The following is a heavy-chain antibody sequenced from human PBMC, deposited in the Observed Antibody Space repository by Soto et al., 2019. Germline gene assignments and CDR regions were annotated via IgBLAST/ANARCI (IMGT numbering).Heavy chain of an antibody. CDR2: ISSSSGST. D-gene: IGHD5-12*01. CDR1: GFTFSDYY. J-gene: IGHJ6*02. Sequence: GGSLRLSCAASGFTFSDYYMSWIRQAPGKGLEYISYISSSSGSTNYANSVKGRFTISRDNAKNSLYLQMSSLRAEDTAVYYCARDRGGYDRLYYYHGMDVWGQGTTVTVSS. V-gene: IGHV3-11*06. CDR3: ARDRGGYDRLYYYHGMDV.